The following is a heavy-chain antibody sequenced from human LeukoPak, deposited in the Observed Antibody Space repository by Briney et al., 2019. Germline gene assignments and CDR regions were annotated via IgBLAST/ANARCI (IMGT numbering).Heavy chain of an antibody. Sequence: GGTLRLSCAASGFTFRAYVMKWVRQATGKGLEWVLTIDRGGGIGTHYADPVRGRFTISRDNSKNTLYLQMNSLRAEDTAVYYCAIAVQDDLDYWGQGTLVTVSS. J-gene: IGHJ4*02. V-gene: IGHV3-23*01. CDR3: AIAVQDDLDY. CDR2: IDRGGGIGT. CDR1: GFTFRAYV. D-gene: IGHD1-1*01.